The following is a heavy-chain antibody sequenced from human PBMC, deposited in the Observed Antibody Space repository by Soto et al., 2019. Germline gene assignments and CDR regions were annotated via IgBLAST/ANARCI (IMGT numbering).Heavy chain of an antibody. Sequence: AGRPLRPRWRAVGGTCIDYGGRRVRQAPSKGLEWVAVISYDGSNKYYADSVKGRFTISRDNSKNTLYLQMNSLRAEDTAVYYCAKSMTRYCSGGSCYPFDYWGQGTLVTVSS. CDR1: GGTCIDYG. V-gene: IGHV3-30*18. D-gene: IGHD2-15*01. J-gene: IGHJ4*02. CDR3: AKSMTRYCSGGSCYPFDY. CDR2: ISYDGSNK.